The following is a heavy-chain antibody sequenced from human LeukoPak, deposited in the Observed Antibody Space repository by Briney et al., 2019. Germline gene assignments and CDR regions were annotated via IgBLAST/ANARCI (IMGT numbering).Heavy chain of an antibody. CDR1: GDSISSYY. J-gene: IGHJ4*02. V-gene: IGHV4-4*07. D-gene: IGHD6-13*01. CDR3: ARDGVVAAQNEGTLDY. CDR2: IHSSGST. Sequence: SETLSLTCTVAGDSISSYYWSWIRQPAGKGLEWIGHIHSSGSTNYNPSLKSRVAMSVDTSKNQFSLKLTSVTAADTAVYYCARDGVVAAQNEGTLDYWGREPWSPSPQ.